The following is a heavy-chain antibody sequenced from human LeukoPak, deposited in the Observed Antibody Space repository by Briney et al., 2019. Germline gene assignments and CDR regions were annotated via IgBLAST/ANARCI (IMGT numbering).Heavy chain of an antibody. V-gene: IGHV3-11*01. J-gene: IGHJ3*02. CDR3: ARVYDSSGYYFDAFDI. D-gene: IGHD3-22*01. CDR1: GFTFSDYY. Sequence: GGSLRLSCAASGFTFSDYYMSWIRQAPGKGLEWVSYISSSGSTIYYADSVKGRFTISRDNAKNSLHLQMNSLRAEDTAVYYCARVYDSSGYYFDAFDIWGQGTMVTVSS. CDR2: ISSSGSTI.